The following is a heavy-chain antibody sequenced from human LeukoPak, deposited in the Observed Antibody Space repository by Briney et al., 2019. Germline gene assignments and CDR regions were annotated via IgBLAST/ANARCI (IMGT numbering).Heavy chain of an antibody. D-gene: IGHD6-6*01. V-gene: IGHV3-9*01. CDR2: ISWNSGGI. J-gene: IGHJ4*02. CDR3: AKEIGYSSSSGLDY. Sequence: SLRLSCAASGFTFDDYAMHWVRQAPGKGLEWVSGISWNSGGIGYADSVKGRSTISRDNAKNSLYLQMNSLRAEDTALYYCAKEIGYSSSSGLDYWGQGTLVTVSS. CDR1: GFTFDDYA.